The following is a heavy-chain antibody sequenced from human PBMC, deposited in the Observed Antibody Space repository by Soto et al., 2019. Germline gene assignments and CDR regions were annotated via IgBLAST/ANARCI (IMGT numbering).Heavy chain of an antibody. CDR2: ITGGDDTT. V-gene: IGHV3-23*01. CDR1: GFLFSNYA. CDR3: VRGETGNQVRLDY. J-gene: IGHJ4*01. D-gene: IGHD1-1*01. Sequence: HPGGSLRLSCAASGFLFSNYAMIWVRQAPGKELEWVSCITGGDDTTYYADSVRGRFTISRDSSTNTLFLRMSSLRVEDTAVYYCVRGETGNQVRLDYWGQGTLVTVSS.